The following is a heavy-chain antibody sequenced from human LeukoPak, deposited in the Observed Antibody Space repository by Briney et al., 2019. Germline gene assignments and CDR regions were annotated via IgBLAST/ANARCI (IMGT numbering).Heavy chain of an antibody. CDR3: AIVERLTGYSYGYLYYFDY. CDR2: ISYSGST. CDR1: GGSISSHY. V-gene: IGHV4-59*11. D-gene: IGHD5-18*01. J-gene: IGHJ4*02. Sequence: SETLSLTCTVSGGSISSHYWSWIRQPPGEGLEWIAYISYSGSTNYNPSLKSRVTISVDTSKNQFSLKLNSVTAADTAVYYCAIVERLTGYSYGYLYYFDYWGQGTLVTVSS.